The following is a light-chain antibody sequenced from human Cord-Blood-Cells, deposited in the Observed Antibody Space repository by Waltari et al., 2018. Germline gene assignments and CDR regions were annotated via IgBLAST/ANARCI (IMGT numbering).Light chain of an antibody. Sequence: EIVLTQSPGTLSLSPGERATLSCRASQSVSSSYLAWYQQKPGQAPRLLIYGASSRATVTPDRFSGGGSGTDFTLTISRLEPEDFAVYYCQQYGSSPATFGGGTKVEIK. CDR3: QQYGSSPAT. J-gene: IGKJ4*01. CDR2: GAS. V-gene: IGKV3-20*01. CDR1: QSVSSSY.